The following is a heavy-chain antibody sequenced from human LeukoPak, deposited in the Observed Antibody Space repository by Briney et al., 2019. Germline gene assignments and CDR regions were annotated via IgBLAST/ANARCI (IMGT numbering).Heavy chain of an antibody. Sequence: SGGSLRLSCEASGFTFSSYDMHWVRQATGKGLEWVSAIGTAGDTYYPGSVKGRFTISRENAENSLYLQMNSLRAGDTAVYFSAREGEGFDYWGQGTLVAVSS. CDR1: GFTFSSYD. D-gene: IGHD3-10*01. CDR2: IGTAGDT. CDR3: AREGEGFDY. V-gene: IGHV3-13*01. J-gene: IGHJ4*02.